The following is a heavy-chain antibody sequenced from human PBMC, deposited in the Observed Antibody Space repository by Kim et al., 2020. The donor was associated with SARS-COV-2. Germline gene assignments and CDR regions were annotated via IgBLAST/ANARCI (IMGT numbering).Heavy chain of an antibody. D-gene: IGHD5-12*01. V-gene: IGHV1-24*01. CDR3: ATIVATITGWGYFDY. J-gene: IGHJ4*02. Sequence: QKFQGRVTMTEDTSTDTAYMELSSLRSEDTAVYYCATIVATITGWGYFDYWGQGTLVTVSS.